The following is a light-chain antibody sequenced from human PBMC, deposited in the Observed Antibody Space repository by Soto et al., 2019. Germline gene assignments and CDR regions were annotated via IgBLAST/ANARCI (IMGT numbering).Light chain of an antibody. V-gene: IGLV1-44*01. CDR3: AAWGDSLNTWV. J-gene: IGLJ3*02. Sequence: VVTQPPSASGTPGQRVSISCSGSSSNIGSNAVSWYQHFPGTAPKVLIYSDDQRPSGVPDRFSGSKSGTSASLAISGLRAEDEADYFCAAWGDSLNTWVFGGGTKLTVL. CDR2: SDD. CDR1: SSNIGSNA.